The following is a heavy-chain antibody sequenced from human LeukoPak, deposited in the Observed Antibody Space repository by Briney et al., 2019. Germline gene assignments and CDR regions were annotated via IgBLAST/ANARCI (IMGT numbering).Heavy chain of an antibody. CDR3: AGEPRGSDCRFDY. D-gene: IGHD2-21*02. CDR2: IKQDGSER. Sequence: GGSLRLSCAASGFTFNSYWMSWVRQAPGKGLEWVANIKQDGSERNYVDSVKGRFTISRDNSKDILYLHINSPRTEDTAVYYCAGEPRGSDCRFDYWGQGTLVTVSS. CDR1: GFTFNSYW. V-gene: IGHV3-7*01. J-gene: IGHJ4*02.